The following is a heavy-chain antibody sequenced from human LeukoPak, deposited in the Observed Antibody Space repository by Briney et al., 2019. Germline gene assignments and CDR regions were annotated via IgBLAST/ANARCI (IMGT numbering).Heavy chain of an antibody. J-gene: IGHJ4*02. V-gene: IGHV4-30-4*08. D-gene: IGHD5-24*01. Sequence: PSETLSLTCTVSGGSISSGDYYWSWMRQPPGQGLEGIVYIYYSGSTYYNPSLKRRVTISLDTSKNQFSLKLSSVTAADTAVYYCARRRWGQYYFDYWGQGTLVTVSS. CDR1: GGSISSGDYY. CDR3: ARRRWGQYYFDY. CDR2: IYYSGST.